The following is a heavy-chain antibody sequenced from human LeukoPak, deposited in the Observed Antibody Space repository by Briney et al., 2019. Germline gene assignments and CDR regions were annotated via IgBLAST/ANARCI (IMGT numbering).Heavy chain of an antibody. CDR3: AKDLLGYGSGSANFDY. D-gene: IGHD3-10*01. CDR1: GFTFSSTW. CDR2: IQPDGSEG. J-gene: IGHJ4*02. Sequence: GGSLRLSCAASGFTFSSTWMSWVRQAPGKGLEWVGNIQPDGSEGYPVDSVKGRFTISRGNARNSLFLQMNSLRVEDTAVYYCAKDLLGYGSGSANFDYWGQGTLVTVSS. V-gene: IGHV3-7*01.